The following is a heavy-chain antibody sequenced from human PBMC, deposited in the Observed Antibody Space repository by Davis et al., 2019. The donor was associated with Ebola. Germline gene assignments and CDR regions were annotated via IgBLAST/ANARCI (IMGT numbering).Heavy chain of an antibody. CDR1: GGSFSGYY. D-gene: IGHD6-6*01. CDR3: ARRGSSSFGY. J-gene: IGHJ4*02. CDR2: INHSGST. Sequence: TLSLTCAVYGGSFSGYYWSWIRQPPGKGLEWIGEINHSGSTNYNPSLKSRVTISVDTSKNQFSLKLSSVTAADTAVYYCARRGSSSFGYWGQGTLVTVSS. V-gene: IGHV4-34*01.